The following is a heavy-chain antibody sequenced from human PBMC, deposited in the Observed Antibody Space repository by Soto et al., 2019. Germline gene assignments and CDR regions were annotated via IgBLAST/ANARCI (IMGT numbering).Heavy chain of an antibody. V-gene: IGHV1-69*13. CDR1: GGTFSSYA. Sequence: ASVKVSCKASGGTFSSYAISWVRQAPGQGPEWMGGIIPIFGTANYAQKFQGRVTITADESTSTAYMELSSLRSEDTAVYYCARRGSVRSSGWYYYYGMDVWGQGTTVTVSS. J-gene: IGHJ6*02. CDR2: IIPIFGTA. CDR3: ARRGSVRSSGWYYYYGMDV. D-gene: IGHD6-19*01.